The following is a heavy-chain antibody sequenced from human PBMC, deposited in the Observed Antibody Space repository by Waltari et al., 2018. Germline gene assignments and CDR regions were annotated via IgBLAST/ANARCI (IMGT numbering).Heavy chain of an antibody. CDR3: ATTIFGVVATSAFDI. J-gene: IGHJ3*02. V-gene: IGHV1-69*05. CDR1: GGTSSSYA. Sequence: QVQLVQSGAEVKKPGSSVKVSCKASGGTSSSYAISWVHQAPGQGLEWMGGISPILCTANYAQKFQGRVTITTDESTSTAYMELSSLRSEDTAVYYCATTIFGVVATSAFDIWGQGTMVTVSS. CDR2: ISPILCTA. D-gene: IGHD3-3*01.